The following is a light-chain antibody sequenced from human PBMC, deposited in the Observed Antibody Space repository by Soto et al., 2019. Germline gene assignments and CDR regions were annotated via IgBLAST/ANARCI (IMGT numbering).Light chain of an antibody. J-gene: IGLJ1*01. CDR1: SSDAGGYNY. CDR2: DVS. V-gene: IGLV2-11*01. CDR3: TSYAGSKNFPYV. Sequence: QSVLTQPRSVSGSPGQSVTISCTGTSSDAGGYNYVSWYQQHPGKAPKLMIYDVSKRPSGVPDRFSGSKSGNTASLAVSGLQAEDEADYYCTSYAGSKNFPYVFGTGTKVT.